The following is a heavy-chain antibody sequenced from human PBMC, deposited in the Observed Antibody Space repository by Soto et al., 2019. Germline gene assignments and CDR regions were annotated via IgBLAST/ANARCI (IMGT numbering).Heavy chain of an antibody. CDR2: IWYDGSNK. V-gene: IGHV3-33*01. J-gene: IGHJ4*02. CDR3: ARDREVEPEYIDY. D-gene: IGHD3-10*01. Sequence: GGSLRLSCAASGFTFSSYGMHWVRQAPGKGLEWVAVIWYDGSNKYYADSVKGRFTISRDNSKNTLYLQMNSLRAEDTAVYYCARDREVEPEYIDYWGQGTLVTVSS. CDR1: GFTFSSYG.